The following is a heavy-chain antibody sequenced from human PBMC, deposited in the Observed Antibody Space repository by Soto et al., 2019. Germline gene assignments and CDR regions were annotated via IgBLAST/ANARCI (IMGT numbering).Heavy chain of an antibody. CDR2: IYPGDSDT. J-gene: IGHJ6*02. CDR1: GYSFTNYW. CDR3: ARAMVRGNNYYGVDV. Sequence: EVQLVQSGAEVKKPGESLKISCKGSGYSFTNYWIGWVRQMPGKGLEWMGIIYPGDSDTRYSPSFQGQVTISADKSISTACLQSSRLKPSDTAMYYCARAMVRGNNYYGVDVWGQGNTVTVSS. D-gene: IGHD3-10*01. V-gene: IGHV5-51*03.